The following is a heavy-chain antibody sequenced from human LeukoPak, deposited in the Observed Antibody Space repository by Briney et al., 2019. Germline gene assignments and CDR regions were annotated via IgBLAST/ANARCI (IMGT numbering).Heavy chain of an antibody. D-gene: IGHD5-18*01. Sequence: PGRSLRLSCAASGFTFSSYGMHWVRPAPGKGLEWVAVIWYDGSNKYYADSVKGRFTISRDNSKNTLYLQMNSLRAEDTAVYYCARTIYSYGYFDYWGQGTLVTVSS. CDR2: IWYDGSNK. CDR3: ARTIYSYGYFDY. J-gene: IGHJ4*02. CDR1: GFTFSSYG. V-gene: IGHV3-33*01.